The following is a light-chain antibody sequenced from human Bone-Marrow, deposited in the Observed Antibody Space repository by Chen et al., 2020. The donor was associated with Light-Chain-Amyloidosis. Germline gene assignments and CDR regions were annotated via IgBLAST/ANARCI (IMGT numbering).Light chain of an antibody. Sequence: SYELTQPPSVSVSPGQTASITCSGDDLPTKYAYWYQHKPGQTPVLVIHRDTERPSGISERFSGYSSGTTATLTISGVQAEDEADYHCQSADSSGTYEVIFGGGTKLTVL. J-gene: IGLJ2*01. V-gene: IGLV3-25*03. CDR3: QSADSSGTYEVI. CDR2: RDT. CDR1: DLPTKY.